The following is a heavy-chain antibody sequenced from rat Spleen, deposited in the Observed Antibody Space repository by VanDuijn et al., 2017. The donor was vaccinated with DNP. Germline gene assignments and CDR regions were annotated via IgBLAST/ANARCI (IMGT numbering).Heavy chain of an antibody. CDR3: ARSPESSYIYFPWAY. CDR1: GFSLTSNG. Sequence: QVQLEESGPGLMQPSETLSLTCSVSGFSLTSNGVGWVRQPLGKGLVWMGTIWAGGSTNYNSAVQSRLSISRDTSKSQVFLKMNSLQTEDTATYYCARSPESSYIYFPWAYWGQGTLVTVSS. J-gene: IGHJ3*01. V-gene: IGHV2-72*01. D-gene: IGHD1-2*01. CDR2: IWAGGST.